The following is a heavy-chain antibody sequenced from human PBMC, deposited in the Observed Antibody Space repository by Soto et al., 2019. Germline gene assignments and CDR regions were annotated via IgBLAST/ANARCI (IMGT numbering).Heavy chain of an antibody. Sequence: GASVKVSCKASGGTFSSYGISWVRQAPGQGLEWMGGIIPIFHTANYAQKFQGRVTITADKSTSTAYMELSSLRSEDTAVYYCAREGFSGTYFDYWGQGTLVTVSS. V-gene: IGHV1-69*06. CDR2: IIPIFHTA. CDR1: GGTFSSYG. J-gene: IGHJ4*02. D-gene: IGHD1-26*01. CDR3: AREGFSGTYFDY.